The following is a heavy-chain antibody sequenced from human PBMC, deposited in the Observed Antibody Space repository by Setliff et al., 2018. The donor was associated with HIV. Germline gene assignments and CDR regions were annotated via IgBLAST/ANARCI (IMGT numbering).Heavy chain of an antibody. J-gene: IGHJ5*02. Sequence: SGPTLVNPTETLTLTCTVSGFSLSNTRMGVSWIRQPPGKALEWLAHIFSNDEKSYTTSLKSRLTISKDTSKSQVVLTMTNMDPVDTATYYRARIGDGSGSYWYWFDPWGQGTLVTVSS. CDR1: GFSLSNTRMG. V-gene: IGHV2-26*01. D-gene: IGHD3-10*01. CDR3: ARIGDGSGSYWYWFDP. CDR2: IFSNDEK.